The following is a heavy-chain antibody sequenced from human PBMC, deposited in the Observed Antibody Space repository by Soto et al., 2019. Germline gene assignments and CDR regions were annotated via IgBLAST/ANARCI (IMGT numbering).Heavy chain of an antibody. J-gene: IGHJ3*02. CDR3: ARDLRADYDSSGYYRPPDAFDI. V-gene: IGHV1-69*06. Sequence: SVKVSCKASGGTFSSYAISWVRQAPGQGLEWMGGIIPIFGTANYAQKFQGRVTITADKSTSTAYMELSSLRSEDTAVYYCARDLRADYDSSGYYRPPDAFDIWGQGTMLTV. CDR1: GGTFSSYA. CDR2: IIPIFGTA. D-gene: IGHD3-22*01.